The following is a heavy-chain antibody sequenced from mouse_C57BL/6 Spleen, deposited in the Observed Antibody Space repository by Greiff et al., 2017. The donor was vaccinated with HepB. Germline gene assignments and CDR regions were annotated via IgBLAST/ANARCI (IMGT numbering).Heavy chain of an antibody. D-gene: IGHD2-2*01. CDR2: ISSGSSTI. V-gene: IGHV5-17*01. CDR3: ARNGYGYGYYYAMDY. Sequence: EVKLMESGGGLVKPGGSLKLSCAASGFTFRDYGMHWVRQAPEKGLEWVAYISSGSSTIYYADTVKGRFTISRDNAKNTLFLQMTSLRSEDTAMYYCARNGYGYGYYYAMDYWGQGTSVTVSS. CDR1: GFTFRDYG. J-gene: IGHJ4*01.